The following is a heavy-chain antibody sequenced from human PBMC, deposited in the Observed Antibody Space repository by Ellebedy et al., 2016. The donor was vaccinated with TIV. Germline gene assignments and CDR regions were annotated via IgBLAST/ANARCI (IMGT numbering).Heavy chain of an antibody. CDR3: ARAYRGWFDP. Sequence: GESLKISCAASGFTFSSYSMNWVRQAPGKGLEWVSSISSSSSYIYYADSVKGRFTISRDNAKNSLYLQMNSLRAEDTAVYYCARAYRGWFDPWGQGTLVTVSS. V-gene: IGHV3-21*01. J-gene: IGHJ5*02. CDR1: GFTFSSYS. CDR2: ISSSSSYI. D-gene: IGHD1-14*01.